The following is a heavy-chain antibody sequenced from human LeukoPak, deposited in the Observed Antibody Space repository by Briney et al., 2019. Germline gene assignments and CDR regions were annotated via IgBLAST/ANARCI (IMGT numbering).Heavy chain of an antibody. CDR1: GFTFSSYA. D-gene: IGHD6-19*01. CDR3: ARDRAVAGIFDY. J-gene: IGHJ4*02. CDR2: ISSSSSYI. V-gene: IGHV3-21*01. Sequence: GGSLRLSRAASGFTFSSYAMSWVRQAPGKGLEWVSSISSSSSYIYYADSVKGRFTISRDNAKNSLYLQMNSLRAEDTAVYYCARDRAVAGIFDYWGQGTLVTVSS.